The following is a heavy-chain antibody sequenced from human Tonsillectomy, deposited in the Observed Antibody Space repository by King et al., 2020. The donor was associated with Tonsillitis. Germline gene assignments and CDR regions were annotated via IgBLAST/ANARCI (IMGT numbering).Heavy chain of an antibody. Sequence: QLQESGPGLVKPSETLSLTCTVSGGSISTYYWSWIRQPPGKGLEWIGYIYYGGSTNYNPPLKSRVTISVDTSQNPFSLKLTSVTAADTAVYYCARESGRYCSGGRCTYYYLDVWGKGTTVTVSS. CDR3: ARESGRYCSGGRCTYYYLDV. J-gene: IGHJ6*03. V-gene: IGHV4-59*01. CDR2: IYYGGST. CDR1: GGSISTYY. D-gene: IGHD2-15*01.